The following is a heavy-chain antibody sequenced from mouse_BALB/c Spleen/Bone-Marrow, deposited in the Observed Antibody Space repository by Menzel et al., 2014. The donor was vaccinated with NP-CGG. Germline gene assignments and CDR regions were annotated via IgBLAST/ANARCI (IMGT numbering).Heavy chain of an antibody. CDR3: TRDDGYYYFDY. CDR2: ISSGGSYT. V-gene: IGHV5-6-4*01. CDR1: GFTFSSYT. J-gene: IGHJ2*01. D-gene: IGHD2-3*01. Sequence: EVQLQQSGGGLVKPGGSLKLSCAASGFTFSSYTMSWVRQTPEKRLEWVATISSGGSYTYYPDSAKGRFTISRDNAKNTLYLQMSSLKSEDTAMYYCTRDDGYYYFDYWGQGTTLTVSS.